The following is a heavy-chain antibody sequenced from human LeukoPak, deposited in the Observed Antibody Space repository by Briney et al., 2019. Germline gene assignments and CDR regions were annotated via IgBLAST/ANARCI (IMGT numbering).Heavy chain of an antibody. Sequence: PGGSLRLSCAASGFTFSSYAMSWVRQAPGKGLEWVSAISGSGGSTYYADSVKGRFTISRDNSKNTLYLQMNSLRAEDTAVYYCAKGLYTALTIFGVVIPKDYYGMDVWGQGTTVTVSS. CDR2: ISGSGGST. J-gene: IGHJ6*02. CDR3: AKGLYTALTIFGVVIPKDYYGMDV. CDR1: GFTFSSYA. V-gene: IGHV3-23*01. D-gene: IGHD3-3*01.